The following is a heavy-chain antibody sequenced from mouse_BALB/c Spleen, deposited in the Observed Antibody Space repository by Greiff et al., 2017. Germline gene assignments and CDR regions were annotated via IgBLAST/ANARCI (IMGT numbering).Heavy chain of an antibody. CDR2: IWAGGST. CDR1: GFSLTSYG. Sequence: QVQLKESAPGLVAPSQSLSITCTVSGFSLTSYGVHWVRQPPGKGLEWLGVIWAGGSTNYNSALMSRLSISKDNSKSQVFLKMNSLQTDDTAMYYCAREKGYYFDYWGQGTTLTVSS. V-gene: IGHV2-9*02. CDR3: AREKGYYFDY. J-gene: IGHJ2*01.